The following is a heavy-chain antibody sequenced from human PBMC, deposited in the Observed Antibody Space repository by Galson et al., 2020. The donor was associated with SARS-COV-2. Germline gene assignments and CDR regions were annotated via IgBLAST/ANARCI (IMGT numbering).Heavy chain of an antibody. V-gene: IGHV3-33*01. Sequence: GESLKIYCAASGFTFSSHAIHWVRQAPGKGQEWVAQIWFDGSNKYYTDSVRGRFTISRDNSKNTVSLQMNSLRAEDTAVYYCARDGQSGAPYAFDYWGQGTTVTVSS. CDR1: GFTFSSHA. D-gene: IGHD4-4*01. CDR2: IWFDGSNK. CDR3: ARDGQSGAPYAFDY. J-gene: IGHJ3*01.